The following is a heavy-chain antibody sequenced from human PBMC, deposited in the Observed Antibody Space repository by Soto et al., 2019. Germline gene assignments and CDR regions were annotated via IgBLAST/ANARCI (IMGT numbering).Heavy chain of an antibody. D-gene: IGHD3-9*01. CDR2: ISYDGSNK. CDR3: AREYYDILTGYQY. Sequence: GGSLRLSCAASGFTFSSYAMHWVRHAPGKGLEWVAVISYDGSNKYYADSVKGRFTISRDNSKNTLYLQMNSLRAEDTAVYYCAREYYDILTGYQYWGQGTLVTVSS. J-gene: IGHJ4*02. V-gene: IGHV3-30-3*01. CDR1: GFTFSSYA.